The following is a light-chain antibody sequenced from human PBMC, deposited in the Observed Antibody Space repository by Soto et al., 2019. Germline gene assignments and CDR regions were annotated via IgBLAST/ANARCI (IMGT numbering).Light chain of an antibody. Sequence: DIQLPQSPSSVAASVGDRVTLTCRASQGVNRWLAWYQQKPGKAPKVLIYAASSLQSGVPSRFSGSGSGTDFTLTISSLQPEDFATYYCQQTNSFPRTFGQGTKVDIK. V-gene: IGKV1-12*01. CDR3: QQTNSFPRT. J-gene: IGKJ1*01. CDR2: AAS. CDR1: QGVNRW.